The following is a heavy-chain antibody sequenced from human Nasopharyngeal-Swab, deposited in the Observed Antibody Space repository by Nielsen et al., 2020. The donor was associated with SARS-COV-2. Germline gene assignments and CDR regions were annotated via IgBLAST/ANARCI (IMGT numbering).Heavy chain of an antibody. CDR2: IYYSGST. CDR1: GGSISSYY. Sequence: SETLSLTCTVSGGSISSYYWSWIRQTPGKGLEWIGYIYYSGSTNYNPSLKSRVTISVDTSKNQFSLKLSSVTAADTAVYYCARDAGYGSGTGVDPWGQGTLVTVSS. J-gene: IGHJ5*02. CDR3: ARDAGYGSGTGVDP. V-gene: IGHV4-59*01. D-gene: IGHD3-10*01.